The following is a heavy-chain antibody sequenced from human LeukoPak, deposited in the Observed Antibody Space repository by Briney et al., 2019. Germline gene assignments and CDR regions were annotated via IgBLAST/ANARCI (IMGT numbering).Heavy chain of an antibody. CDR3: ARDSSGYLQ. CDR1: GYTFTSYY. D-gene: IGHD3-22*01. J-gene: IGHJ4*02. CDR2: INPNSGGI. Sequence: ASVKLSCKASGYTFTSYYMHWVRQVHGQGLEWMGWINPNSGGINYAQKFQGRVTMTRDTSISTAYMELSRLRSDDTAVYYCARDSSGYLQWGQGTLATASS. V-gene: IGHV1-2*02.